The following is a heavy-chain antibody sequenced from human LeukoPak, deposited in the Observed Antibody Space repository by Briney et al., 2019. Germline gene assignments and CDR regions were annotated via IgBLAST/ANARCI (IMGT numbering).Heavy chain of an antibody. CDR1: GFTISSCE. J-gene: IGHJ3*02. CDR3: ARPETQYSSGLDGFDI. CDR2: ISGGGVTM. Sequence: GGSLRLSCAASGFTISSCERNWVRQAPGRGLEWVSYISGGGVTMYYADSVKDRFTIARDDAKNSLYLQMNSLRTEDTAVYYCARPETQYSSGLDGFDIWGQGTMVTVSS. V-gene: IGHV3-48*03. D-gene: IGHD6-19*01.